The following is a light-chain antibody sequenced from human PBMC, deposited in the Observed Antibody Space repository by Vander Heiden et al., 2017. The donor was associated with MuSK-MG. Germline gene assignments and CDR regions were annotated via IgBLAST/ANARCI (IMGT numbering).Light chain of an antibody. J-gene: IGKJ1*01. CDR1: QIVFSSY. CDR3: QQDGNSPVT. V-gene: IGKV3-20*01. CDR2: GAS. Sequence: SPGSPSLSPGERATLSCSASQIVFSSYLAWYQQKPGQAPRLLIYGASSRATGIPDRLRRSASGTDFTITISRLEPEDLAVYYCQQDGNSPVTFGQGTKVEIK.